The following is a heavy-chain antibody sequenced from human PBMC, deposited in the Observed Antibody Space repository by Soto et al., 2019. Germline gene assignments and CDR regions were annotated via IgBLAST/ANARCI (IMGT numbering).Heavy chain of an antibody. CDR2: ISGSDGTT. CDR3: AGRPQWLIRPFDY. J-gene: IGHJ4*02. V-gene: IGHV3-23*01. CDR1: GFTFSNYA. Sequence: VQLLDSGGGLVQPGGSLRLSCAASGFTFSNYAMSWVRQPPGKGLEWVSAISGSDGTTYYADSVKGRFIISRDNSKNTIYLQMGSLRAEDTAVYYCAGRPQWLIRPFDYWGQGTLVTVSS. D-gene: IGHD6-19*01.